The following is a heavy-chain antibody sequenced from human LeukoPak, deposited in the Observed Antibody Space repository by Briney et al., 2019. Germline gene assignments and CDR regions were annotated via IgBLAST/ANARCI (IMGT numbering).Heavy chain of an antibody. Sequence: PSETLSLTCTVSGGSISDYYRGWIRQPPGKGLEWIGYFYNSGSTNYNPSLKSRVTISVDTSKNQFSLKLSSVTAADTAVYYCAREIAVAAHDYFDYWGQGTLVTVSS. V-gene: IGHV4-59*01. D-gene: IGHD6-19*01. CDR2: FYNSGST. CDR1: GGSISDYY. J-gene: IGHJ4*02. CDR3: AREIAVAAHDYFDY.